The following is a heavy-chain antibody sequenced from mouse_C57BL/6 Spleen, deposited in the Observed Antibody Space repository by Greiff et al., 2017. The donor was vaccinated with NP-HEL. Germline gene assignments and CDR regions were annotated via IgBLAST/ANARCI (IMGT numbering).Heavy chain of an antibody. Sequence: VQLKHSGPELVKPGASVKISCKASGYSFTGYYMHWVKQSHGNILDWIGYIYPYNGVSSYNQKFKGKATLTVDKSSSTAYMELRSLTSEDSAVYYCARLGANWDGYAMDYWGQGTSVTVSS. D-gene: IGHD4-1*01. CDR2: IYPYNGVS. CDR1: GYSFTGYY. V-gene: IGHV1-31*01. J-gene: IGHJ4*01. CDR3: ARLGANWDGYAMDY.